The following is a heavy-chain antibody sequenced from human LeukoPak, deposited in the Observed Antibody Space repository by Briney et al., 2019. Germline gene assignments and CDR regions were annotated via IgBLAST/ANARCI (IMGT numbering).Heavy chain of an antibody. CDR3: ARDRGGRPLQSSELDY. CDR1: GGSISSSSYY. J-gene: IGHJ4*02. D-gene: IGHD3-16*01. V-gene: IGHV4-61*02. Sequence: SETLSLTCTVSGGSISSSSYYWSSIRQPAGKGLEWIGRIYTSGSTNYNPSLKSRVTMSVDTSENQFSLKLSSVTAADTAVYYCARDRGGRPLQSSELDYWGQGTLVTVSS. CDR2: IYTSGST.